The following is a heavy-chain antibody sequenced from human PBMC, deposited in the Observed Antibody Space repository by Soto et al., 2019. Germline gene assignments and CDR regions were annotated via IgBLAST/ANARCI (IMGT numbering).Heavy chain of an antibody. CDR1: GGTFSSYT. V-gene: IGHV1-69*08. CDR3: ARDYCSSTGCLYY. CDR2: IIPILGIA. J-gene: IGHJ4*02. D-gene: IGHD2-2*01. Sequence: QVQLVQSGAEVKKPGSSVKVSCKASGGTFSSYTISLVRQAPGQGLEWMGRIIPILGIANYAQKFQGRVTITADKSTSTAYMELSSLRSEDTAVYYCARDYCSSTGCLYYWGQGTLVTFSS.